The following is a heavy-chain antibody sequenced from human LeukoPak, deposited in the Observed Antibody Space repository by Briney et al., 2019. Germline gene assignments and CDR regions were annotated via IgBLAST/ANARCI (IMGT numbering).Heavy chain of an antibody. D-gene: IGHD5-18*01. CDR2: ISYDGSNK. J-gene: IGHJ4*02. Sequence: GRSLRLSCAASGFTFSSYGMHWVRQAPGKGLELVAVISYDGSNKFYADSVKGRFTISRDNSKNTLYPQMNSLRAEDTAVYYCARGGESGYNYGYSDYWGQGTLVTVSS. CDR3: ARGGESGYNYGYSDY. V-gene: IGHV3-30*03. CDR1: GFTFSSYG.